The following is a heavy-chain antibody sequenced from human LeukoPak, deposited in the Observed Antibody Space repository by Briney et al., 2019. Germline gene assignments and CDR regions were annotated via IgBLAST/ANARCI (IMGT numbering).Heavy chain of an antibody. CDR2: IHYSGST. Sequence: SETLSLTCTVSGGSINSYYWSWIRQPPGRGLEWIGSIHYSGSTSYNPSLRSRVTISVDKSKNQFFLKLSSVTATDTAVYYCARVSLRYCSSTSCYLDYWGQGTLVTVSS. CDR1: GGSINSYY. D-gene: IGHD2-2*01. CDR3: ARVSLRYCSSTSCYLDY. J-gene: IGHJ4*02. V-gene: IGHV4-59*01.